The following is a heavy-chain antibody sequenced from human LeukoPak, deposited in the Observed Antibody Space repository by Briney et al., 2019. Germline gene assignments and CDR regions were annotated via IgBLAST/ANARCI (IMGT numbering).Heavy chain of an antibody. D-gene: IGHD3-3*01. J-gene: IGHJ6*02. CDR1: GFTFSSYS. CDR2: ISSSSSYI. V-gene: IGHV3-21*01. Sequence: GGSLRLSCAASGFTFSSYSMNWVRQAPGKGLEWVSSISSSSSYIYYADSVKGRFTISRDNAKNSLYLQMNSLRAEDTAVYYCASLVSSGEMDVWGQGTTVTASS. CDR3: ASLVSSGEMDV.